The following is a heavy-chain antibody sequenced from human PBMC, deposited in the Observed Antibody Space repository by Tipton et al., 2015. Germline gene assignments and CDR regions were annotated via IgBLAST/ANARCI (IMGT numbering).Heavy chain of an antibody. Sequence: LRLSCAVHDESFSGYYWSWIRQPPGKGLEWIGEINHTGSTKYTPSLKSRVFISVDTPKKQFSLRLSSMTAADTAVYYCATGQVAGWFDPWGQGTLVTVSS. CDR2: INHTGST. V-gene: IGHV4-34*01. J-gene: IGHJ5*02. CDR1: DESFSGYY. CDR3: ATGQVAGWFDP. D-gene: IGHD5-12*01.